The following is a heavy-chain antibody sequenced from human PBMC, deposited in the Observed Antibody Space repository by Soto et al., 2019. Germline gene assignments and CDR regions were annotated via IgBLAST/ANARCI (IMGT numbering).Heavy chain of an antibody. V-gene: IGHV3-9*01. Sequence: EVQLVESGGGLVQPGRSLRLSCAASGFTFDDYAMHWVRQAPGKGLEWVSGISWNSGSIGYADSVKGRFTISRDNAKNSLNLKMNSRRAEVRALYDCAKNIGVPGRKGGGFEYWGQGTLVTVSS. J-gene: IGHJ4*02. CDR2: ISWNSGSI. CDR1: GFTFDDYA. CDR3: AKNIGVPGRKGGGFEY. D-gene: IGHD6-19*01.